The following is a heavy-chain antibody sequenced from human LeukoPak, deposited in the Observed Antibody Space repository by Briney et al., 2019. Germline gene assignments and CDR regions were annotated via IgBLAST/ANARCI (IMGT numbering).Heavy chain of an antibody. CDR2: INPNSGGT. V-gene: IGHV1-2*02. Sequence: ASVKVSCKASGYTFTGYYMHWVRQAPGQGLERMGWINPNSGGTNYAQKFQGRVTMTRDTSISTAYMELSRLRSDDTAVYYCARVPFTYYDFWSGYGYGHWFDPWGQGTLVTVSS. CDR1: GYTFTGYY. D-gene: IGHD3-3*01. J-gene: IGHJ5*02. CDR3: ARVPFTYYDFWSGYGYGHWFDP.